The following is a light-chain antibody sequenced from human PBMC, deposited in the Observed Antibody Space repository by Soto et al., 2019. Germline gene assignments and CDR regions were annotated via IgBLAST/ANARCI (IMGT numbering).Light chain of an antibody. V-gene: IGLV1-40*01. J-gene: IGLJ2*01. CDR2: GNS. CDR1: SSNIGAGYD. Sequence: QPVLTQPPSVSGAPGQRVTISCTGSSSNIGAGYDVHWYQQLPGTAPKLLIYGNSNRPSGVTDRFSGSKSGPSASLAITGLKAEDEADYYCQSYDRSLSGVVFGGGTKLTVL. CDR3: QSYDRSLSGVV.